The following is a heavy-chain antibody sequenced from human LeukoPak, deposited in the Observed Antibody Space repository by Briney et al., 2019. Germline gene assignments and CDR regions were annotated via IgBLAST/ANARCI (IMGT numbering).Heavy chain of an antibody. CDR1: GGSISSYY. V-gene: IGHV4-59*01. J-gene: IGHJ4*02. D-gene: IGHD3-10*01. CDR2: IYYSGST. CDR3: ARGPGMVRGVRFDY. Sequence: SETLSLTCTVSGGSISSYYWSWIRQPPGKGLEWIEYIYYSGSTNYNPSLKSRVTISVDTSKNQFSLKLSSVTAADTAVYYCARGPGMVRGVRFDYWGQGTLVTVSS.